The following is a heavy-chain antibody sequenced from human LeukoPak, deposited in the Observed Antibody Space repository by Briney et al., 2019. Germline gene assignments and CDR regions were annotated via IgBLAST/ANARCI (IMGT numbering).Heavy chain of an antibody. V-gene: IGHV3-7*01. D-gene: IGHD6-19*01. CDR2: IKQDGSEK. Sequence: GGSLRLPCAASGFTFSSYWMSWVRQAPGRGREWVANIKQDGSEKYYVDVVKGRFTTSRDNAKNSLYLQMNSLRAEDTAVYYCARAPAGVSVAVDAFDIWGQGTMVTVSS. J-gene: IGHJ3*02. CDR3: ARAPAGVSVAVDAFDI. CDR1: GFTFSSYW.